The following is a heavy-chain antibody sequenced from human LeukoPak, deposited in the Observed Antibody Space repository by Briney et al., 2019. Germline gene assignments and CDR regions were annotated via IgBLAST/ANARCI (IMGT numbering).Heavy chain of an antibody. CDR3: ARRQIAAAGDFDY. CDR2: IYPGDSDT. J-gene: IGHJ4*02. Sequence: GESLKISCKGSGYSFTSYWICWVRQMPGKGLEWMGIIYPGDSDTRYSPSFQGQVTISADKSISTAYLQWSSLKASDTAMYYCARRQIAAAGDFDYWGQGTLVTVSS. CDR1: GYSFTSYW. D-gene: IGHD6-13*01. V-gene: IGHV5-51*01.